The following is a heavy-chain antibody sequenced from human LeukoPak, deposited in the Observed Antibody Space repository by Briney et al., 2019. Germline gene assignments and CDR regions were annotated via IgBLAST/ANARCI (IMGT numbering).Heavy chain of an antibody. V-gene: IGHV3-33*01. J-gene: IGHJ6*04. CDR3: ARDQIVDTAMVYYYYYGMDV. CDR1: GFTFSSYG. Sequence: SGGSLRLSCAASGFTFSSYGMHWVRQAPGKGLEWVAVIWYDGSNKYYADSVKGPFTISRDNSKNTLYLQMNSLRAEDTAVYYCARDQIVDTAMVYYYYYGMDVWGKGTTVTVSS. D-gene: IGHD5-18*01. CDR2: IWYDGSNK.